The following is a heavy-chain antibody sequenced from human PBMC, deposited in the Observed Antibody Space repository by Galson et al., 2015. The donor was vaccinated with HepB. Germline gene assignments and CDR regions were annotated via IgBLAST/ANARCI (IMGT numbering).Heavy chain of an antibody. D-gene: IGHD1-26*01. V-gene: IGHV1-69*13. J-gene: IGHJ4*02. CDR3: ARDSEVGGPFDY. Sequence: SVKVSCKASGGTFSSYAISWVRQAPGQGLEWMGGIIPIFGTANYAQKFQGRVTITADESTSTAYMELSSLRSEDTAVYYCARDSEVGGPFDYWGQGTLVTVSS. CDR1: GGTFSSYA. CDR2: IIPIFGTA.